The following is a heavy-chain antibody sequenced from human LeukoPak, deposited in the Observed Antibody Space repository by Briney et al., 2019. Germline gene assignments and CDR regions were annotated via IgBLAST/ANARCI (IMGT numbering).Heavy chain of an antibody. CDR3: TRVSAWFGELSPPFDY. CDR1: GFTFGDYA. CDR2: IRSKAYGGTT. J-gene: IGHJ4*02. D-gene: IGHD3-10*01. Sequence: GGSLRLSCTASGFTFGDYAMSWFRQAPGKGLEWVGFIRSKAYGGTTEYAASVKGRFTISRDDSKSIAYLQMNSLKTEDTAVYYCTRVSAWFGELSPPFDYWGQGTLVTVSS. V-gene: IGHV3-49*03.